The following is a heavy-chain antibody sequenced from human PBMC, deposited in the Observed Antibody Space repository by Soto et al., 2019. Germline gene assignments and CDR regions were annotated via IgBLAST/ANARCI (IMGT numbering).Heavy chain of an antibody. Sequence: GASVKVSCKGSGYTFSSYGITWVRQVPGQGLEWLGMTSAYNGYRNYAQKLQGRVIMTSDTSTSTVHMELGSLTSEDTAVYYCASCECIVVLRALHSHRSQRTL. CDR1: GYTFSSYG. V-gene: IGHV1-18*01. D-gene: IGHD2-8*01. J-gene: IGHJ1*01. CDR3: ASCECIVVLRALHSH. CDR2: TSAYNGYR.